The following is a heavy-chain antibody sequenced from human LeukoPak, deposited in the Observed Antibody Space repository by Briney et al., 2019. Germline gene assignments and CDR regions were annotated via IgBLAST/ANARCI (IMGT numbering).Heavy chain of an antibody. CDR2: ISGSGGST. V-gene: IGHV3-23*01. CDR1: GFTFSSYA. J-gene: IGHJ4*02. D-gene: IGHD3-16*01. CDR3: AKDPTWGGLYYFDY. Sequence: PGGSLRPSCAASGFTFSSYAMSWVRQAPGKGLEWVSAISGSGGSTYYADSVKGRFTISRDNSKNTPYLQMNSLRAEDTAVYYCAKDPTWGGLYYFDYWGQGTLVTVSS.